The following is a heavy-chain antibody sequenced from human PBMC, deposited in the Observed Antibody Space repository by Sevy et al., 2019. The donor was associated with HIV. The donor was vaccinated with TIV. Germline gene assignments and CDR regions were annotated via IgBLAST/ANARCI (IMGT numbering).Heavy chain of an antibody. CDR2: VSGSGGGGSHGST. D-gene: IGHD3-3*01. V-gene: IGHV3-23*01. Sequence: GGSLRLSCAASGFTFSSYGMNWVRQAPGKGLEWVSAVSGSGGGGSHGSTYYVDSVKGRFTISRDNSKNTLYLQMNSLRPEETAVYYCAKTADFWSGYPNWGQGTLVTVSS. CDR1: GFTFSSYG. J-gene: IGHJ4*02. CDR3: AKTADFWSGYPN.